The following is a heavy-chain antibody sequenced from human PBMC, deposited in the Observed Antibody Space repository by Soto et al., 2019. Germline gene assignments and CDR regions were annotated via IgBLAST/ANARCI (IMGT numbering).Heavy chain of an antibody. V-gene: IGHV3-23*01. CDR2: ISGSGGTT. CDR3: AKGWICSSISCSVGGRLNWFDP. D-gene: IGHD2-2*01. CDR1: GFTFADYA. J-gene: IGHJ5*02. Sequence: PVVSLRISGAGSGFTFADYAMTWVRQAPGKGLEWVSAISGSGGTTYNADSVKGRFTVSRDNSRNTLDLQMTSLRAEDTAVYYCAKGWICSSISCSVGGRLNWFDPWGQGTLVTVSS.